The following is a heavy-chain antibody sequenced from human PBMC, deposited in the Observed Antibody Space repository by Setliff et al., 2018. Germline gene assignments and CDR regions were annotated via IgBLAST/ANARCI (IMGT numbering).Heavy chain of an antibody. V-gene: IGHV4-34*01. CDR1: GGSFSGYF. Sequence: PSETLSLTCAVYGGSFSGYFWSWIRQSPGRGLEWIGEINDRGSTHYNPSLKSRVTISVDTSQNQFSLKLSSVTAADTAAYYCASHPRVTIFGVVAFDYWGQGILVTVSS. CDR2: INDRGST. J-gene: IGHJ4*02. CDR3: ASHPRVTIFGVVAFDY. D-gene: IGHD3-3*01.